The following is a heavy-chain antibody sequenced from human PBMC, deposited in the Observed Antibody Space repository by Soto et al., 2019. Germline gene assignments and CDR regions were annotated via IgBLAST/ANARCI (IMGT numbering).Heavy chain of an antibody. CDR2: MSNTGST. Sequence: SETLSLTCSVSGGAVSIGVYYWSWIRQPPGKGLELIGYMSNTGSTNYNPSLTSRVAISLDTARNQFSLKMRSVTAEDTAVYYCARLRITNFGVLIGDYFDYWGRGTLVAVSS. CDR3: ARLRITNFGVLIGDYFDY. D-gene: IGHD3-3*01. J-gene: IGHJ4*02. CDR1: GGAVSIGVYY. V-gene: IGHV4-61*08.